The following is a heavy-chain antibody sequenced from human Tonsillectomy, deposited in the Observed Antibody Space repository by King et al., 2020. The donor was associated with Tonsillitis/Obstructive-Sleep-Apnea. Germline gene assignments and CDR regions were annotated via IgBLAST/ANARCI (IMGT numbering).Heavy chain of an antibody. V-gene: IGHV1-69*01. CDR1: GGTFSSYA. J-gene: IGHJ6*03. CDR2: IIPIFGTA. CDR3: ARGVVVVPAAGYYYYYYMDV. Sequence: VQLVQSGAEVKKPGSSVKVSCKASGGTFSSYAISWVRQAPGQGLEWMGGIIPIFGTANYAQKFQGSVTITADESTSTAYMELSSLRSEDTAVYYCARGVVVVPAAGYYYYYYMDVWGKGTTVTVSS. D-gene: IGHD2-2*01.